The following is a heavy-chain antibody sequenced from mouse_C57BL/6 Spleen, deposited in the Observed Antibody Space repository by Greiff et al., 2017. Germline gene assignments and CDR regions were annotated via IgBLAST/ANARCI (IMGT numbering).Heavy chain of an antibody. Sequence: QVQLQQPGAELVKPGASVKLSCKASGYTFTSYWMQWVKQRPGQGLECIGEIDPSDSYTNYNQKVKGKATLTVDTSSSTAYMQLSSLTSEDSAVYYCARTVLRLPMDYWGQGTSVTVSS. J-gene: IGHJ4*01. V-gene: IGHV1-50*01. CDR1: GYTFTSYW. CDR2: IDPSDSYT. CDR3: ARTVLRLPMDY. D-gene: IGHD1-2*01.